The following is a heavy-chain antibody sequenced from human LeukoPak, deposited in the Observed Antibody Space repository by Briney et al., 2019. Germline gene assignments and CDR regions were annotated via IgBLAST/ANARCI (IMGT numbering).Heavy chain of an antibody. CDR2: ISWNSGSI. Sequence: PGGSLRLSCAASGFTFDDYAMHWVRQAPGKGLEWVSGISWNSGSIGYADSVKGRFTNSRDNAKNSLYLQMNSLRAEDTALYYCAKDIKWELPGSMDVWGQGTTVTVSS. CDR1: GFTFDDYA. J-gene: IGHJ6*02. D-gene: IGHD1-26*01. V-gene: IGHV3-9*01. CDR3: AKDIKWELPGSMDV.